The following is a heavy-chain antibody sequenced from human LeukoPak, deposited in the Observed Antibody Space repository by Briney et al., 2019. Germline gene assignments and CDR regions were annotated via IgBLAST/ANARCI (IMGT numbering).Heavy chain of an antibody. V-gene: IGHV1-69*13. CDR3: ARAGARFLEWLPADY. Sequence: ASVKVSCKASGGTFSSYAISWVRQAPGQGLEWMGGIIPIFGTANYAQKFQGRVTITADESTSTAYMELSSLRSEDTAVYYCARAGARFLEWLPADYWGQGTLVTVSS. CDR1: GGTFSSYA. CDR2: IIPIFGTA. J-gene: IGHJ4*02. D-gene: IGHD3-3*01.